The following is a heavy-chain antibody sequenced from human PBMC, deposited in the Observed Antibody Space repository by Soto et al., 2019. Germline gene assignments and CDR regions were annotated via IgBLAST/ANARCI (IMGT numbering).Heavy chain of an antibody. V-gene: IGHV1-46*01. CDR3: ARVPPHSTSSGGNVYYFDY. D-gene: IGHD6-6*01. CDR2: INPSGGST. CDR1: GYTFTSYY. J-gene: IGHJ4*02. Sequence: ASVKVSCKASGYTFTSYYLHWVRQAPGQGLEWMGIINPSGGSTSYAQKFQGRVTMTRDTSTTTVYMELSSLRSEDTAVYYCARVPPHSTSSGGNVYYFDYWGQGTLVTVSS.